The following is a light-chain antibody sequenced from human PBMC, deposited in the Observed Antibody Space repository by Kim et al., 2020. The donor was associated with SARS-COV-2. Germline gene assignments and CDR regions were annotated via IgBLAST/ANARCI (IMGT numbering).Light chain of an antibody. CDR3: QSFDNYDGV. CDR1: SGPIAGNY. J-gene: IGLJ3*02. V-gene: IGLV6-57*01. CDR2: ENN. Sequence: NFMLTQPHSLSESPGKTVTISCTRSSGPIAGNYVQWYQQRPGSSPTTVIYENNQRPSGVPARFSGSIDSSSNSASLTISGLKTEDEADYYCQSFDNYDGVFGGGTQLTVL.